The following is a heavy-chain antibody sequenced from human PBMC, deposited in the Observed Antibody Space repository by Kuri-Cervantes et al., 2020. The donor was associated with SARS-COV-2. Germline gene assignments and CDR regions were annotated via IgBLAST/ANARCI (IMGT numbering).Heavy chain of an antibody. CDR3: AKSYCGGDCYSWYFDY. Sequence: GESLKISCAASGFTFDDYGMSWVRQAPGKGLEWVSGINWNGGSTGYADSVKGRFTISRDNAKNSLYLQMNSLRAEDTALYYCAKSYCGGDCYSWYFDYWGHGTLVTVSS. V-gene: IGHV3-20*04. J-gene: IGHJ4*01. CDR1: GFTFDDYG. D-gene: IGHD2-21*01. CDR2: INWNGGST.